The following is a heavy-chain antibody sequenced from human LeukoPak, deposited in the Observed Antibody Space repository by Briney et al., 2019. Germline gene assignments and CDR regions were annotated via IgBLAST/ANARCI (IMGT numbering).Heavy chain of an antibody. Sequence: SETLSLTCTVYGGSISSYYWSWIRQPPGKGLEWIGYIYYTGSTNNTSLKSRVTISVDTSKNQFSLKLSSVTAADTAVYYCARAGSYRGFFDYWGQGTLVTVSS. D-gene: IGHD1-26*01. CDR3: ARAGSYRGFFDY. CDR1: GGSISSYY. J-gene: IGHJ4*02. CDR2: IYYTGST. V-gene: IGHV4-59*01.